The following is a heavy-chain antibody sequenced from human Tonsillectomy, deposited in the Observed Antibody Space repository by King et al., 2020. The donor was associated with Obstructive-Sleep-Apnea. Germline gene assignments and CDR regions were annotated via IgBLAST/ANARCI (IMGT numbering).Heavy chain of an antibody. V-gene: IGHV3-21*01. J-gene: IGHJ5*02. CDR3: TSALGSRALRDNWFDL. Sequence: VQLVESGGGLVKPGGSLRLSCAASGFIFSDYDMNWVRLAPGKGLEWVSSITTISHYIYYADSVKGRFTISRYNANNLVYLQMSSLRAEDTAMYYCTSALGSRALRDNWFDLWGQGTLVTVSS. CDR2: ITTISHYI. CDR1: GFIFSDYD. D-gene: IGHD3-10*01.